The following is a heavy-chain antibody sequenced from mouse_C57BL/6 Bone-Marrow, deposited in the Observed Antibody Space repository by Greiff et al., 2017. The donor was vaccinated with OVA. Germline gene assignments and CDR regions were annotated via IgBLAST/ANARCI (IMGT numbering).Heavy chain of an antibody. D-gene: IGHD2-2*01. J-gene: IGHJ2*01. CDR1: GYTFTSYG. V-gene: IGHV1-81*01. CDR3: ARGRSTMVTTDYFDY. Sequence: QVQLQQSGAELARPGASVKLSCKASGYTFTSYGISWVKQRTGQGLEWIGEIYPRSGNTYYNEEFKGKATLTADKSSSTAYMELRSLTSEDSAVYFCARGRSTMVTTDYFDYWGQGTTLTVSS. CDR2: IYPRSGNT.